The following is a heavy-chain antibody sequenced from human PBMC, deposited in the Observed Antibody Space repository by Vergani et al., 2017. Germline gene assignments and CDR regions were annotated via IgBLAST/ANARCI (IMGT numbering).Heavy chain of an antibody. Sequence: QVQLVQSGSELKKPGASVKVSCKVSGYTLTELSMHWVRQAPGKGLEWMGVFDPEDGETIYAQKFQGRVTMTEDTSTDTAYMELSSRGSEDTAVYYCATGSYSCSGGSCYGAFDIWGQGTMVTVSS. CDR2: FDPEDGET. CDR3: ATGSYSCSGGSCYGAFDI. CDR1: GYTLTELS. V-gene: IGHV1-24*01. D-gene: IGHD2-15*01. J-gene: IGHJ3*02.